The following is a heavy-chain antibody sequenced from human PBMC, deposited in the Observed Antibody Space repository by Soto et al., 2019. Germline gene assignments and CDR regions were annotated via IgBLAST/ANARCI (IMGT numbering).Heavy chain of an antibody. J-gene: IGHJ4*02. D-gene: IGHD2-2*01. CDR2: ISAYNGNT. V-gene: IGHV1-18*01. CDR1: GYTFTSYG. CDR3: ARAYCSSTSCPYYFAY. Sequence: ASVKVSCKASGYTFTSYGISWVRQAPGQGLEWMGWISAYNGNTNYAQKLQGRVTMTTDTSTSTAYMELRSLRSDDTAVYYCARAYCSSTSCPYYFAYWGQGTPVPVSS.